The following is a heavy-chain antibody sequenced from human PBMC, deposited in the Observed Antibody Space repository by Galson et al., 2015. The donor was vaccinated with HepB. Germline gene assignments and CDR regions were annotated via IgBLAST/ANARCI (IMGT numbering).Heavy chain of an antibody. CDR1: GVTFSSYA. CDR2: IIPLFGSA. Sequence: SCKASGVTFSSYAISWLRQAPGQGLEWMGGIIPLFGSANYAQKLQGRVTITADESTSTTYMELSSLRSEDTALYYCARQHDTSGYYAYWGQGTLVTVSS. D-gene: IGHD3-22*01. CDR3: ARQHDTSGYYAY. V-gene: IGHV1-69*01. J-gene: IGHJ4*02.